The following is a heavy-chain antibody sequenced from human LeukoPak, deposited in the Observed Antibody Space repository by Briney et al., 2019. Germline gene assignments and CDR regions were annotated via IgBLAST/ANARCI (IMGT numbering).Heavy chain of an antibody. CDR1: GFTFSDYY. V-gene: IGHV3-11*01. CDR3: ARVYCSGGSCYYGGAFDI. J-gene: IGHJ3*02. Sequence: PGGSLRLSCAASGFTFSDYYMSWIRQAPGKGLEWVSYISSSGSTIYYADSVKGRFTISRDNAKNSLYLQMNSLRAEDTAVYYCARVYCSGGSCYYGGAFDIWGKGTTVTIS. D-gene: IGHD2-15*01. CDR2: ISSSGSTI.